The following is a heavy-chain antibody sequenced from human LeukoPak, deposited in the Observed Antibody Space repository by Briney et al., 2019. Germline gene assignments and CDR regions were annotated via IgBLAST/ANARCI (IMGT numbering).Heavy chain of an antibody. D-gene: IGHD2-2*01. CDR1: GGSFSGYY. CDR2: INHSGST. CDR3: ARVYPYYYYYMDV. V-gene: IGHV4-34*01. Sequence: SETLSLTCAVYGGSFSGYYWSWIRQPPGKGLEWIGEINHSGSTNYIPSLKSRVTISVDTSKNQFSLKLSSVTAADTAVYYCARVYPYYYYYMDVWGKGTTVTVSS. J-gene: IGHJ6*03.